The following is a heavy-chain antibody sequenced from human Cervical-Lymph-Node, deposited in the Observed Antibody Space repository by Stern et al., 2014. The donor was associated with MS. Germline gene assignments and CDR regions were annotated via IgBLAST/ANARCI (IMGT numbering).Heavy chain of an antibody. Sequence: EVQLVQSGGGLVKPGGSLRLSCTASGFIFSSYNMNWVRQAPGKGLEWVSSINSISSKIYYADSVKGRFSISRDNAKNSLYLQMNSLRAEDTAVYYCAREYDWDERHWLDPWGQGTLVTVSS. CDR3: AREYDWDERHWLDP. CDR1: GFIFSSYN. D-gene: IGHD3-16*01. V-gene: IGHV3-21*01. J-gene: IGHJ5*02. CDR2: INSISSKI.